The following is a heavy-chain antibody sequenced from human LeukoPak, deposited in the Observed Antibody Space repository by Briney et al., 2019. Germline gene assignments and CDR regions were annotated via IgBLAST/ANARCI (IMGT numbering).Heavy chain of an antibody. V-gene: IGHV3-9*03. J-gene: IGHJ4*02. D-gene: IGHD2-2*01. CDR3: AKADCSITSCSDFDY. CDR2: ISWNSGSI. Sequence: GGSLRLSCAASGFTFSSYAMSWVRQAPGKGLEWVSGISWNSGSIGYADSVKGRFTISRDNAKNSLYLQMNSLRAEDMALYYCAKADCSITSCSDFDYWGQGTLVTVSS. CDR1: GFTFSSYA.